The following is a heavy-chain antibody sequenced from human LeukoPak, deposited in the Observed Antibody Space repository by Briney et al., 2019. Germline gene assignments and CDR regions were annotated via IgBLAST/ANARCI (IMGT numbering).Heavy chain of an antibody. CDR1: GYSFTSYW. D-gene: IGHD6-13*01. J-gene: IGHJ5*02. CDR3: ARTIAAAGNNWFDP. CDR2: IYTGDSDT. V-gene: IGHV5-51*01. Sequence: GESLKISCKGSGYSFTSYWIGWVRQMPGKGLEWMGIIYTGDSDTRYSPSFQGEVTISADKSISTAYLQWSSLKASDTAMYYCARTIAAAGNNWFDPWGQGTLVTVSS.